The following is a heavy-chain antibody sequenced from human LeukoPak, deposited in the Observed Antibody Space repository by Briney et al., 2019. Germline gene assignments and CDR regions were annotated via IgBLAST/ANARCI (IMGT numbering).Heavy chain of an antibody. CDR2: IYYSGST. CDR1: GGSFSGYY. D-gene: IGHD6-19*01. V-gene: IGHV4-59*01. J-gene: IGHJ6*03. CDR3: ARGGAVANYYYYMDV. Sequence: SETLSLTCAVYGGSFSGYYWSWIRQPPGKGLEWIGYIYYSGSTNYNPSLKSRVTISVDTSKNQFSPKLSSVTAADTAVYYCARGGAVANYYYYMDVWGKGTTVTISS.